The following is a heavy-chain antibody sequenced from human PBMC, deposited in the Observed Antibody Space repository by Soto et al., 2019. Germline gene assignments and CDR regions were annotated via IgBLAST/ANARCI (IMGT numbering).Heavy chain of an antibody. CDR2: IIPIFGTA. CDR3: ARGNHRWLQLWYFDL. V-gene: IGHV1-69*12. D-gene: IGHD5-12*01. Sequence: QVQLVQSGAEVKKPGSSVTVSCKASGGTFRSYTISWVRQAPGQGLEWMGGIIPIFGTANYAQKFQGRVTIIADESTSTAYMELGSLRSEDTAVYYCARGNHRWLQLWYFDLWGRGTLVTVSS. CDR1: GGTFRSYT. J-gene: IGHJ2*01.